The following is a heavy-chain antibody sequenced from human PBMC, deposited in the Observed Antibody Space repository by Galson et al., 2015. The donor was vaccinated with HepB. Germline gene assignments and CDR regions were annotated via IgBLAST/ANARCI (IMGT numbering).Heavy chain of an antibody. CDR3: AKEKAWAMYFDY. J-gene: IGHJ4*02. CDR1: GFTFSSYA. V-gene: IGHV3-23*01. CDR2: ISGSGGST. Sequence: SLRLSCAASGFTFSSYAMSWVRQAPGKGLEWVSAISGSGGSTYYAGSVKGRFTISRDNSKNTLYLQMNSLRAEDTAVYYCAKEKAWAMYFDYWGQGTLVTVSS. D-gene: IGHD1-26*01.